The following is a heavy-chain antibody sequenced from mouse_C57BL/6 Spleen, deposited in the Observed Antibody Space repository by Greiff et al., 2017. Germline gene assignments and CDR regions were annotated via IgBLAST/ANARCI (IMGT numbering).Heavy chain of an antibody. V-gene: IGHV3-6*01. CDR1: GYSITSGYY. CDR2: ISYDGSN. Sequence: EVQLVESGPGLVKPSQSLSLTCSVTGYSITSGYYWNWIRQFPGNKLEWMGYISYDGSNNYNPSLKNRISITRDTSKNQFFLKLNSVTTEDTATYYCARDWDSWFAYWGQGTLVTVSA. D-gene: IGHD4-1*01. J-gene: IGHJ3*01. CDR3: ARDWDSWFAY.